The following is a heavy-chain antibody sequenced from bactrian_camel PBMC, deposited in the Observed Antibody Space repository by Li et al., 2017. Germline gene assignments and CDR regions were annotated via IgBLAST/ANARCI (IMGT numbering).Heavy chain of an antibody. Sequence: HVQLVESGGGSVQAGGSLRLSCAASGYTFGHSRMAWFRQAPGKEREGVAARDWNGRVTYADSVRGRFTISKDNAGNTLYLQMDSLKPEDADMYCCASVRINPGASTLSSTNYRNWGQGTQVTVS. CDR1: GYTFGHSR. V-gene: IGHV3S53*01. D-gene: IGHD2*01. CDR3: ASVRINPGASTLSSTNYRN. CDR2: RDWNGRV. J-gene: IGHJ4*01.